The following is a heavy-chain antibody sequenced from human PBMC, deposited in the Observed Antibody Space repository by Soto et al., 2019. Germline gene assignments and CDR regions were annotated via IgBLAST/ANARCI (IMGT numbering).Heavy chain of an antibody. CDR3: AGSRGYGDYTNYYYYYGMDV. J-gene: IGHJ6*02. CDR1: GFTFSSYS. V-gene: IGHV3-48*02. D-gene: IGHD4-17*01. CDR2: ISSSSSTI. Sequence: GGSLRLSCAASGFTFSSYSMNWVRQAPGKGLEWVSYISSSSSTIYYADSVKGRFTISRDNAKNSLYLQMNSLRDEDTAVYYCAGSRGYGDYTNYYYYYGMDVWGQGTTVTVSS.